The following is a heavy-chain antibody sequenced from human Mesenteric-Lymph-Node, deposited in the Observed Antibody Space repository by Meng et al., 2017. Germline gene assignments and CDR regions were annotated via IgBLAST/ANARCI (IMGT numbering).Heavy chain of an antibody. J-gene: IGHJ4*02. Sequence: EVQLVESGGGLVQPGGSVRLSCAASGFTFSSYTMNWVRRAPGKGLEWVSSISSSSNYIYSADSVKGRFTISRDNAKNSLYLQMNSLRAEDTAVYYCARDTPGLLFDYWGQGTLVTVSS. D-gene: IGHD5-18*01. CDR2: ISSSSNYI. CDR3: ARDTPGLLFDY. V-gene: IGHV3-21*01. CDR1: GFTFSSYT.